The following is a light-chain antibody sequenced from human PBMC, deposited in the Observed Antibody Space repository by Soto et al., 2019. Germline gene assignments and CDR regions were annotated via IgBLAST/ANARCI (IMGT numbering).Light chain of an antibody. Sequence: DIVLTQSPATLSLSPGERATLSCRASQSVSSYLAWYQQKPGQAPRLLIYDASNRATGIPARFSGSGSGTDITLTISSLEPEDVAVYYCQQSETFGQGTKVEIK. CDR3: QQSET. CDR2: DAS. J-gene: IGKJ1*01. V-gene: IGKV3-11*01. CDR1: QSVSSY.